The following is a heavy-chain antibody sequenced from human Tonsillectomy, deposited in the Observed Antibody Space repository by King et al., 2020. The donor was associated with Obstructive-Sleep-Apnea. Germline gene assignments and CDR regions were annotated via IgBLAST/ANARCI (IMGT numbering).Heavy chain of an antibody. CDR2: INPNSGGT. CDR1: GYTFTGDY. J-gene: IGHJ4*02. V-gene: IGHV1-2*02. CDR3: ARETTYCSGGNCYNDY. D-gene: IGHD2-15*01. Sequence: QLVQSGAEVRKPGASVKVSCKASGYTFTGDYMHWVRQAPGQGLEWMGWINPNSGGTNYAQKFQGRVTMTRDTSISTAYMELNRLRSDDTAVYYCARETTYCSGGNCYNDYWGQGTLVTVSS.